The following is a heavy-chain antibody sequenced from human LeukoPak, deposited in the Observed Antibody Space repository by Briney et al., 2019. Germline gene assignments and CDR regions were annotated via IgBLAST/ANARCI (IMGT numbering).Heavy chain of an antibody. CDR3: AKGARNYDILTGSDY. CDR2: ISGSGGST. Sequence: GGSLRLSCAASGFTFSSYAMSWVRQAPGKGLEWVSAISGSGGSTYYADSVKGRFTISRDNSKNTLYLQVSSLRAEDTAVYYCAKGARNYDILTGSDYWGQGTLVTDSS. V-gene: IGHV3-23*01. D-gene: IGHD3-9*01. CDR1: GFTFSSYA. J-gene: IGHJ4*02.